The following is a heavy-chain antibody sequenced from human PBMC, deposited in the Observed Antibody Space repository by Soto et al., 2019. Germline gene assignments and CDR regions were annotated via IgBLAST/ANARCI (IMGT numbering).Heavy chain of an antibody. CDR3: ARAKEIAVAEEDYYYYGMDV. CDR2: ISSSSSYI. V-gene: IGHV3-21*01. CDR1: GFTFSSYS. Sequence: GGSLRLSCAASGFTFSSYSMNWVRQAPGKGLEWVSSISSSSSYIYYADSVKGRFTISRDNAKNSLYLQMNSLRAEDTAVYYCARAKEIAVAEEDYYYYGMDVWGQGTTVTVSS. D-gene: IGHD6-19*01. J-gene: IGHJ6*02.